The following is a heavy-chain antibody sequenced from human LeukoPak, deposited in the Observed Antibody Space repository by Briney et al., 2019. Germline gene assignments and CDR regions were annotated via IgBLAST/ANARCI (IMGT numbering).Heavy chain of an antibody. D-gene: IGHD3-22*01. J-gene: IGHJ4*02. V-gene: IGHV3-7*01. CDR2: IKQDGSDK. CDR3: ARDAHYYDSGDY. Sequence: GGSLRLSCVASGFTFSDHSMMRVRQAPGKGLEWVGNIKQDGSDKNYMDSVKGRFTISRDNTKNSVYLQMSSLRAEDTAVYYCARDAHYYDSGDYWGQGTLVTVSS. CDR1: GFTFSDHS.